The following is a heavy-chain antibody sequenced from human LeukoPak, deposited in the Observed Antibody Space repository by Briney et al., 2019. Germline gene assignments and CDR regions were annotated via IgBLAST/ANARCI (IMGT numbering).Heavy chain of an antibody. CDR2: IHYSGST. D-gene: IGHD3-16*01. J-gene: IGHJ4*02. CDR3: ARGFGAVNRGPSFDY. V-gene: IGHV4-59*13. CDR1: GGSITNYY. Sequence: SSETLSLTCTVSGGSITNYYWSWIRQPPGKGLEWIGSIHYSGSTNYNPSLKSRATISVDTSRNQFSLKLTSMTAADAAVYYCARGFGAVNRGPSFDYWGQGTLVTVSS.